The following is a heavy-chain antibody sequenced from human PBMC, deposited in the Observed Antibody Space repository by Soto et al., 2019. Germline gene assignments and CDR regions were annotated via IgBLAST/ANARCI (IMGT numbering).Heavy chain of an antibody. CDR3: AGGGVRGVITRTRDYYGMDV. V-gene: IGHV5-51*01. D-gene: IGHD3-10*01. J-gene: IGHJ6*02. Sequence: GRAPRISRKEFSDSAARYWKSWVRQMPGKGLEWMGIIYPGDSDTRYSPSFQGQVTISADKSISTAYLQWSSLKASDTAMYYCAGGGVRGVITRTRDYYGMDVWGQGTTVTVSS. CDR2: IYPGDSDT. CDR1: SDSAARYW.